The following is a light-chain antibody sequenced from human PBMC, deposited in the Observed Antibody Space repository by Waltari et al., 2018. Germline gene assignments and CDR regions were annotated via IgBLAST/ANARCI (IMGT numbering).Light chain of an antibody. Sequence: DIVLTQSPDSLAVSLGERATINCRSSQSVLYSSNNKNYLAWYQQKPGQPPKVLIYWASTREFGVPDRFSGSGSETDFTLTISSLQAEDVAVYYCQQYFSVPRTFGQGTKLEIK. V-gene: IGKV4-1*01. J-gene: IGKJ2*02. CDR1: QSVLYSSNNKNY. CDR3: QQYFSVPRT. CDR2: WAS.